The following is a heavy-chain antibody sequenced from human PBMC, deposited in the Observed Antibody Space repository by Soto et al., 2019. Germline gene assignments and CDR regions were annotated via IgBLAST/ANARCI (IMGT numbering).Heavy chain of an antibody. CDR3: ASADSGSYLAAFDI. V-gene: IGHV3-30-3*01. CDR1: GFTFSSYA. CDR2: ISYDGSNK. Sequence: PGGSLRLSCAASGFTFSSYAMHWVRQAPGKGLEWVAVISYDGSNKYYADSVKGRFTISRDNSKNTLYLQMNSLRAEDTAVYYCASADSGSYLAAFDIWGQGTMVTVSS. D-gene: IGHD1-26*01. J-gene: IGHJ3*02.